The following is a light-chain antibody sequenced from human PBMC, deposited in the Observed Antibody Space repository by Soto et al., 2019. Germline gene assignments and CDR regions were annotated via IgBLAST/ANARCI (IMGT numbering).Light chain of an antibody. CDR1: QSISSY. CDR2: AAS. CDR3: QQSYSTPQT. V-gene: IGKV1-39*01. J-gene: IGKJ1*01. Sequence: DIQMTQSPSSLSASVGGRVTITCRASQSISSYLNWYQQKPGKAPKLLIYAASSLQSGVPSRFSGSGSGTDFTLTISSLQPEDFATYYCQQSYSTPQTFGQGTGGYQ.